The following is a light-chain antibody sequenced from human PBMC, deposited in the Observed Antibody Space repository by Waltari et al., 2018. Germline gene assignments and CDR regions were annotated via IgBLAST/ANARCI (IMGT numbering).Light chain of an antibody. Sequence: SYELTQPPSESVPPGQTASITCSGDKLGDKYACWYQQKPGQSPVWVIYQDTKRPGGVPERFSGSNAGNTATLTMSGTQAMDEADYYCQTWDTSTVIFGGGTKLTVL. J-gene: IGLJ2*01. V-gene: IGLV3-1*01. CDR3: QTWDTSTVI. CDR2: QDT. CDR1: KLGDKY.